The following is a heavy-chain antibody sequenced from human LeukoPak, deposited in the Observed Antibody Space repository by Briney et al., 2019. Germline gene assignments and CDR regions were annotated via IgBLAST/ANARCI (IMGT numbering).Heavy chain of an antibody. D-gene: IGHD2-2*01. CDR2: IYTSGST. CDR1: GGSISSGSYY. CDR3: AREGLVPAAYNWFDP. Sequence: SQTLSLTCTVSGGSISSGSYYWSWIRQPAGKGLEWIGRIYTSGSTNYNPSLKSRVTISVDTSKNQFSLKLSSVTAADTAVYYCAREGLVPAAYNWFDPWGQGTLVTVSS. J-gene: IGHJ5*02. V-gene: IGHV4-61*02.